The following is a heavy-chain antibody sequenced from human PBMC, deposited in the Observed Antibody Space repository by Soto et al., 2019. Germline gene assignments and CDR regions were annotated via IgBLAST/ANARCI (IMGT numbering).Heavy chain of an antibody. J-gene: IGHJ4*02. Sequence: QVQLVQPGAEVKKPGASVKVSCKTSGFTFTNYYINWVRQAPGQGLEVTGWISAYSGNTNYAQNLQGRVTMTTDTSASTAYLELRSLRSDDTAVYFCARGDTYYVNWYFDYWGQGTLVTVSS. CDR1: GFTFTNYY. CDR3: ARGDTYYVNWYFDY. D-gene: IGHD1-1*01. V-gene: IGHV1-18*01. CDR2: ISAYSGNT.